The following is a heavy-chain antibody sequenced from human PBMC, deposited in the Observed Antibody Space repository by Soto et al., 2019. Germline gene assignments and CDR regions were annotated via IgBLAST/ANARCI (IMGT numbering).Heavy chain of an antibody. CDR3: AGEGYYVGSGTYSPPPYDGMDV. D-gene: IGHD3-10*01. Sequence: QVQLVQSGVEVKKAGASVKVSCKASGYTFSSYGISWARQAPGQGLEWMGWISDYNGNTHYAQKFQGRLIMTTDTSSRTGYMELRGLRSDDTALYFCAGEGYYVGSGTYSPPPYDGMDVWGQVTTVTVSS. V-gene: IGHV1-18*01. J-gene: IGHJ6*02. CDR1: GYTFSSYG. CDR2: ISDYNGNT.